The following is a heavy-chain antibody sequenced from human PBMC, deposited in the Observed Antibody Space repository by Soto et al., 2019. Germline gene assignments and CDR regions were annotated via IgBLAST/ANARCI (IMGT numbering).Heavy chain of an antibody. Sequence: SVKVSCKASGGTFSSYAISWVRQAPGQGLEWMGGIIPIFGTANYAQKFQGRVTITADESTSTAYMELSSLRSEDTAVYYCALPDSYVSGVYPNTCFDPWGRGPLVPVSP. CDR2: IIPIFGTA. CDR3: ALPDSYVSGVYPNTCFDP. D-gene: IGHD3-22*01. CDR1: GGTFSSYA. V-gene: IGHV1-69*13. J-gene: IGHJ5*02.